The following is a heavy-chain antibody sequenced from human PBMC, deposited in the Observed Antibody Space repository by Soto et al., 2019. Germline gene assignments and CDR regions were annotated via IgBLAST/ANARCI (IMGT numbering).Heavy chain of an antibody. CDR1: GFTFSSYA. CDR2: ISGSGGST. D-gene: IGHD6-13*01. Sequence: GGSLRLSCAASGFTFSSYAMSWVRQAPGKGLEWVSAISGSGGSTYYADSVKGRFTISRDNSKNTLYLQMNSLRASDTAVYYCARRPNLEQGMDVWGQGTTETVSS. J-gene: IGHJ6*02. CDR3: ARRPNLEQGMDV. V-gene: IGHV3-23*01.